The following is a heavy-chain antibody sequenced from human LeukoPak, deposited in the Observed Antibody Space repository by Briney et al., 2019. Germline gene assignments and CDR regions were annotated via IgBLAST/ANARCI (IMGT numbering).Heavy chain of an antibody. D-gene: IGHD4-17*01. CDR1: GFPFSNYA. V-gene: IGHV3-64D*06. CDR3: VPYGDYVGDSYDI. J-gene: IGHJ3*02. Sequence: GGSLRLSCSASGFPFSNYAMHGVRLAPGKGLEYVSAITSNGGSAYYADHVKGRFTISRDNSNNMLYLQMSSLRIDDTAPYYCVPYGDYVGDSYDIWGRGTMVTVSS. CDR2: ITSNGGSA.